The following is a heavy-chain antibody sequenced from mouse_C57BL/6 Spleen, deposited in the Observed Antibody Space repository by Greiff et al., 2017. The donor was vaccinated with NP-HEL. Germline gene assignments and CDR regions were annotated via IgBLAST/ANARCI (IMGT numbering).Heavy chain of an antibody. Sequence: VQLQQSGAELARPGASVKMSCKASGYTFTSYTMHWVKQRPGQGLEWIGYINPSSGYTKYNQKFKDKATLTADKSSSTAYMQLSSLTSEDSAVYYCARGETYGYGNFLDYWGQGTTLTVSS. V-gene: IGHV1-4*01. CDR2: INPSSGYT. D-gene: IGHD2-1*01. CDR1: GYTFTSYT. J-gene: IGHJ2*01. CDR3: ARGETYGYGNFLDY.